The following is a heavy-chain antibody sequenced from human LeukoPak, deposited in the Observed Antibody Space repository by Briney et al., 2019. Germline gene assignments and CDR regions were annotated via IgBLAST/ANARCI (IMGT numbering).Heavy chain of an antibody. CDR1: GGSISSSNW. D-gene: IGHD2-15*01. CDR3: ASTFSGSSFRDVFDI. CDR2: INHSGST. Sequence: PSGTLSLTCAVSGGSISSSNWWSWVRQPPGKGLEWIGEINHSGSTKYNPSLKSRVTISVDTSKKQFSLKVSSVTAADTAVYYCASTFSGSSFRDVFDIWGQGTMVTVSS. J-gene: IGHJ3*02. V-gene: IGHV4-4*02.